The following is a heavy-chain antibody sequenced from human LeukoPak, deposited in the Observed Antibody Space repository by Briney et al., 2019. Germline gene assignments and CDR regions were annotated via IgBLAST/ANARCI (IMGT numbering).Heavy chain of an antibody. J-gene: IGHJ4*02. D-gene: IGHD3-22*01. CDR1: GGTFSSYA. Sequence: SVKVSCKASGGTFSSYAISWVRQAPGQGLEWMGGIIPIFGTANYAQKFQGRVTTTADESTSTAYMELSSLRSEDTAVYYCARGSYYYDSSGYPALYYFDYWGQGTLVTVSS. CDR3: ARGSYYYDSSGYPALYYFDY. CDR2: IIPIFGTA. V-gene: IGHV1-69*13.